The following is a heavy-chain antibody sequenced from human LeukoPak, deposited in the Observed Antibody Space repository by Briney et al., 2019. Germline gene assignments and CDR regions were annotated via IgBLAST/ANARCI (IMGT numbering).Heavy chain of an antibody. CDR3: AKEHVDTAMPDY. V-gene: IGHV3-30*18. J-gene: IGHJ4*02. CDR2: TSYDESNK. D-gene: IGHD5-18*01. CDR1: GFTSSSYG. Sequence: GGSLRLSFAASGFTSSSYGMHWVRPAPGKGLEWVAVTSYDESNKYYADVVKGRFTISRDNFKNTLHLQMNSLRVEDTAVYYCAKEHVDTAMPDYWGQGTLVTVSS.